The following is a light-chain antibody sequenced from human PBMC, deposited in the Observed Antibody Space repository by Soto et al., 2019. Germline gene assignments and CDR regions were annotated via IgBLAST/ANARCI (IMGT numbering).Light chain of an antibody. Sequence: VLSQPPSASGTPGQRVTISCSGSSSNIGSNTVSWYQQLPGTAPKLVIYSNDQRPSGVPDRFSGSKSGTSVSLAISGLQSEDEADYYCAAWDDSLNGQVFGTGTKVTIL. CDR1: SSNIGSNT. CDR2: SND. V-gene: IGLV1-44*01. J-gene: IGLJ1*01. CDR3: AAWDDSLNGQV.